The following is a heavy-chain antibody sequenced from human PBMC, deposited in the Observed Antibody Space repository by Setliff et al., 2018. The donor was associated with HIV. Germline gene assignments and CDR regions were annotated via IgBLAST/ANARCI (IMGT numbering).Heavy chain of an antibody. D-gene: IGHD3-10*01. J-gene: IGHJ4*02. V-gene: IGHV4-34*01. Sequence: PSEILSLTCAVYGGSFNGYYWTWIRQSPGKGLEWIGEVNHRGTINYNQSLKNRVIISVDTAKNQFSLNMISMTAADTAVYYCAREKSIPTTWFGGCYYDYWGQGTLVTVSS. CDR1: GGSFNGYY. CDR2: VNHRGTI. CDR3: AREKSIPTTWFGGCYYDY.